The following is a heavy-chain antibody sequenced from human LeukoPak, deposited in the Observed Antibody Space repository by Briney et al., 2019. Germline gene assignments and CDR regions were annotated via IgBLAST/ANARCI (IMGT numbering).Heavy chain of an antibody. J-gene: IGHJ4*02. D-gene: IGHD2-15*01. CDR2: IYYSGST. Sequence: PSQTLSLTCTVSGGSISSGDYYWSWIRQPPGKGLEWIGYIYYSGSTYYNPSLKSRVTISVDTSKNQFSLKLSSVTAADTAVYYCARVPFGYCSGGSCSDYWGQGTLVTVSS. V-gene: IGHV4-30-4*01. CDR3: ARVPFGYCSGGSCSDY. CDR1: GGSISSGDYY.